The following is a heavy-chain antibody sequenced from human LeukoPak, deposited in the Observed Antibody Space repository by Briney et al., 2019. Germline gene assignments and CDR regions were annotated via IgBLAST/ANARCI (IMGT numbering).Heavy chain of an antibody. D-gene: IGHD2-2*02. J-gene: IGHJ4*02. V-gene: IGHV4-39*01. CDR3: ASYCSSTSCYTPFDY. Sequence: SETLSLTCTVSGGSISSSSYSWGWIRQPPGKGLEWIGSIYYSGSTYYNPSLKSRVTISVDTSKNQFSLKLSSVTAADTAVYYCASYCSSTSCYTPFDYWGQGTLVTVSS. CDR1: GGSISSSSYS. CDR2: IYYSGST.